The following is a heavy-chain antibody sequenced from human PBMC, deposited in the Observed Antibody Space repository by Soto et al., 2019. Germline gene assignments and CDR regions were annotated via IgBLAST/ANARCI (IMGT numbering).Heavy chain of an antibody. D-gene: IGHD5-18*01. CDR2: IYYSGST. J-gene: IGHJ5*02. Sequence: PSWTLALTCTVCGGSINSGVYYWTWIRQPPGKGLEWIGYIYYSGSTSYSPSLKSRAAISLDTSKNQFSLSLNFVTAADTAVYYCARGRGYSYGLDPWGQGSLVTVSS. CDR3: ARGRGYSYGLDP. V-gene: IGHV4-30-4*01. CDR1: GGSINSGVYY.